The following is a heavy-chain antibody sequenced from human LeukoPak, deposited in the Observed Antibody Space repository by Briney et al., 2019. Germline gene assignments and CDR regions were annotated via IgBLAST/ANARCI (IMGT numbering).Heavy chain of an antibody. D-gene: IGHD5-12*01. Sequence: GGSLRLSCATSGFSFSTQEMTWVRQAPGKGLEWVSYISSHSRTIYYADSVKGRFTISRDNTRNSVFLQLNSLRVEDTGFYYCARGSYTGFDLYFDYWGQGTLVTVSS. CDR1: GFSFSTQE. V-gene: IGHV3-48*03. CDR2: ISSHSRTI. CDR3: ARGSYTGFDLYFDY. J-gene: IGHJ4*02.